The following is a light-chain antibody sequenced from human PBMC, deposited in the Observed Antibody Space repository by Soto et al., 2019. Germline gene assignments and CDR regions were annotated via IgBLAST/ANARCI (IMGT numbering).Light chain of an antibody. Sequence: QAVVTQPPSASGTPGQRVTISCSGSSSNIGSNTVNWYQQLPGTAPKLLIYSSNQRPSGVPDRFSGSKSGTSASLAISGLQSEYEADYYCAAWDDSLNGHYVFGTGTKLTVL. V-gene: IGLV1-44*01. CDR3: AAWDDSLNGHYV. J-gene: IGLJ1*01. CDR2: SSN. CDR1: SSNIGSNT.